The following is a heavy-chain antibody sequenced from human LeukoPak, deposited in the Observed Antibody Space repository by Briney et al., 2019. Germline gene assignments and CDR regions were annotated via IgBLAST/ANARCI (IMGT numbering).Heavy chain of an antibody. J-gene: IGHJ4*02. CDR1: GYTFTNYG. V-gene: IGHV1-18*01. CDR3: ARVYSNSHEPDY. CDR2: ISAYNGNT. Sequence: ASVKASCKASGYTFTNYGFSWLRQAPGQGPEWMGWISAYNGNTNYAPMFQGRVTLTTDTSTTTAYMELTTLRSDDTAVYYCARVYSNSHEPDYWGQGTLVTVSS. D-gene: IGHD6-13*01.